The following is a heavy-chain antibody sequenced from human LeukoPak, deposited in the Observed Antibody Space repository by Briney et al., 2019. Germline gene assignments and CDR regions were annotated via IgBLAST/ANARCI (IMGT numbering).Heavy chain of an antibody. J-gene: IGHJ4*02. CDR2: MNQDGSEK. CDR3: ARDWGDGFDY. V-gene: IGHV3-7*01. Sequence: PGGSLRLSCAASGFTFRSYWMTWVRQAPGKGLDWVASMNQDGSEKYYVDPVKGRFTISRDNAKNSLYLQMNSLRAEDTAVYYCARDWGDGFDYWGQGTLVTVSS. CDR1: GFTFRSYW. D-gene: IGHD2-21*02.